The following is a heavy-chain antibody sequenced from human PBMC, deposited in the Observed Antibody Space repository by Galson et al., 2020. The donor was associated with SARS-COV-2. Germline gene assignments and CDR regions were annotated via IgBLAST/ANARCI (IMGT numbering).Heavy chain of an antibody. D-gene: IGHD6-19*01. CDR3: ARRTYSSGLDY. CDR1: GFTFSSYE. V-gene: IGHV3-48*03. J-gene: IGHJ4*02. CDR2: ISSSGSTI. Sequence: GGSLRLSCAASGFTFSSYEMNWVRQAPGKGLEWVSYISSSGSTIYYADSVKGRFTIYRDNAKNSLYLQMNSLRAEDTAVYYCARRTYSSGLDYWGQGTLVTVSS.